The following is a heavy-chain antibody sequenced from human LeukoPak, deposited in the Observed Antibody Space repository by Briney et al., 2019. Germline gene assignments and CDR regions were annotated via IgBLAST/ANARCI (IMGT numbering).Heavy chain of an antibody. D-gene: IGHD3-3*01. J-gene: IGHJ4*02. V-gene: IGHV1-18*01. CDR1: GYTFTSYG. Sequence: ASVKVSCKASGYTFTSYGISWVRQAPGQGLEWMGWISAYNGNTNYAQKLQGRVTMTTDTSTSTAYMELRSLRSDDTAVYYCARTRRYYDFWSGYYPKPKYYFDYWGQGTLVTASS. CDR2: ISAYNGNT. CDR3: ARTRRYYDFWSGYYPKPKYYFDY.